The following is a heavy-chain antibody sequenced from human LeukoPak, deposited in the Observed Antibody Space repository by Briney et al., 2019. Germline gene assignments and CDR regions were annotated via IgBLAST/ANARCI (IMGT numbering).Heavy chain of an antibody. J-gene: IGHJ5*02. CDR2: IYTSGST. D-gene: IGHD2-2*01. V-gene: IGHV4-4*07. CDR3: AREIPNDCSSTSCYGGWFDP. Sequence: PSETLSLTCTVSGGSISRYYWSWIRQPAGKGLEWIGRIYTSGSTNYNPSLKSRVTMSVDTSKNQFSLKLSSVTAADTAVYYCAREIPNDCSSTSCYGGWFDPWGQGTLVTVSS. CDR1: GGSISRYY.